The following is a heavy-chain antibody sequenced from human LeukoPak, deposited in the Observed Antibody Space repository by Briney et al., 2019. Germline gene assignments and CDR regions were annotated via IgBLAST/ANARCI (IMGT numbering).Heavy chain of an antibody. J-gene: IGHJ4*02. V-gene: IGHV3-30*18. CDR1: GFTFSSYG. Sequence: SLRLSCAASGFTFSSYGMHWVRQAPGKGLEWVAVISYDGSNKYYADSVKGRFTISRDNSKNTLYLRMNSLRAEDTAVYYCAKELGHDYWGQGTLVTVSS. D-gene: IGHD7-27*01. CDR3: AKELGHDY. CDR2: ISYDGSNK.